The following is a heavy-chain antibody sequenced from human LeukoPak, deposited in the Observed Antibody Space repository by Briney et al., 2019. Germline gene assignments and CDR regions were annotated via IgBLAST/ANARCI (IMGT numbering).Heavy chain of an antibody. CDR3: ARRVAATFDD. Sequence: SETLSLTCTVSGGSISSSSYYWGWIRQPPGKGLEWIGNIYYRGSTYYNPPLKSRVTISVDTSKNQFSLKVSSVTAADTAVYYCARRVAATFDDWGQGTLVTVSS. D-gene: IGHD6-19*01. CDR1: GGSISSSSYY. V-gene: IGHV4-39*01. J-gene: IGHJ4*02. CDR2: IYYRGST.